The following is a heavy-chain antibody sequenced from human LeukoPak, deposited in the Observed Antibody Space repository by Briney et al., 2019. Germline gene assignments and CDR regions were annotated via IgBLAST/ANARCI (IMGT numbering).Heavy chain of an antibody. J-gene: IGHJ4*02. CDR2: IKSKLEDGTT. D-gene: IGHD1-26*01. V-gene: IGHV3-15*01. CDR3: TFEDQGGFDY. CDR1: GFNNVW. Sequence: PGGSLRLSCGASGFNNVWMSWVRQAPGKGLEWVGRIKSKLEDGTTDYAAPVKGRFTISRDDSKSTLYLQMNGLKTEDTAVYYCTFEDQGGFDYWGQGTLVTVSS.